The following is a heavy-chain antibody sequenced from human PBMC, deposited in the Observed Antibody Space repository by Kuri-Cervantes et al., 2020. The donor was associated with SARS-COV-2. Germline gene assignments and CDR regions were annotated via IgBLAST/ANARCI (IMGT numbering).Heavy chain of an antibody. Sequence: GESLKISCAASGFTVSSNYMSWVRQAPGKGLEWVSVIYSGGSTYYADSVKGRFTISRDNAKNSLYLQMNSLRAEDTAVYYCARGVGYGDYTFDYWGQGTLVTVSP. D-gene: IGHD4-17*01. V-gene: IGHV3-66*01. CDR2: IYSGGST. J-gene: IGHJ4*02. CDR3: ARGVGYGDYTFDY. CDR1: GFTVSSNY.